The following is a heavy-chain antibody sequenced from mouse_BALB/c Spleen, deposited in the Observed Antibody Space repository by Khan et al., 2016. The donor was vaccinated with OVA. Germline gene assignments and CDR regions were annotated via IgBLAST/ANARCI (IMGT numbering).Heavy chain of an antibody. Sequence: QVQLKQSGPGLVAPSQSLSITCTISGFSLTNYGVHWVRQPPGKGLEWLVEIWSDGSTTYNSALKSRLTISKDNSESQVFLKMNSLQTEDTARYFGASQPYDHYNIMDYWGQGTSVTVSS. CDR1: GFSLTNYG. J-gene: IGHJ4*01. CDR3: ASQPYDHYNIMDY. D-gene: IGHD1-1*01. V-gene: IGHV2-6-1*01. CDR2: IWSDGST.